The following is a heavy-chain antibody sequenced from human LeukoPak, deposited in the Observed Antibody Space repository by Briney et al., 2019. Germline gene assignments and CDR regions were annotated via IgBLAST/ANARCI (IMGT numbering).Heavy chain of an antibody. Sequence: LRLSCLASGWSVSRRLLRWLRQDPGAGRERVGVIYSGGSTYSSDSVTDRFTISRDNSKTTLYLQMNRLRAEDTAVDYCAREGGGYSDKQGHFDYWGQGTLVTVSS. CDR3: AREGGGYSDKQGHFDY. J-gene: IGHJ4*02. D-gene: IGHD5-12*01. CDR1: GWSVSRRL. V-gene: IGHV3-66*01. CDR2: IYSGGST.